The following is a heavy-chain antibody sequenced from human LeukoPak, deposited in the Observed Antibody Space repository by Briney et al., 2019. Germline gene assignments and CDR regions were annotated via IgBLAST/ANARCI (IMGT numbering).Heavy chain of an antibody. J-gene: IGHJ6*03. V-gene: IGHV3-43D*03. CDR3: AKSVRSSGYGGYYYYMDV. Sequence: PGRSLRLSCAAAGFTFDDYAMHWVRQAPGKGLEWVSLISWDGGSTYYADSVKGRFTISRDNSKNSLYLQMNSLRAEDTALYYCAKSVRSSGYGGYYYYMDVWGKGTTVTVSS. CDR1: GFTFDDYA. CDR2: ISWDGGST. D-gene: IGHD6-19*01.